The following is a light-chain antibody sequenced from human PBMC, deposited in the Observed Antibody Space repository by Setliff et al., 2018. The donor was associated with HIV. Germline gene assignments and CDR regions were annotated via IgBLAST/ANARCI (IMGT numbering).Light chain of an antibody. CDR3: QVWDSSSGHLV. CDR1: NIGSKS. Sequence: SYELTQPPSVSVAPGKTARISCGGNNIGSKSVHWYQQKPGQAPVVVIYYDSDRPSGIPERFSGSNSGNTATLTISRVEAGDEADYYCQVWDSSSGHLVFGTGTKGTVL. CDR2: YDS. V-gene: IGLV3-21*04. J-gene: IGLJ1*01.